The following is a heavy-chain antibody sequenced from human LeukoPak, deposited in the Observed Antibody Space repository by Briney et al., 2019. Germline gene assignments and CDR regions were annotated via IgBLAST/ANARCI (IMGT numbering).Heavy chain of an antibody. Sequence: PGGSLRLSCAASGFTFSSYGMHWVRQAPGKGLEWVAVIWYDGSSKYYADSVKGRFTTSRDNSKNTLYLQMNSLRAEDTAVYYCAKDSVAALFDYWGQGTLVTVSS. CDR1: GFTFSSYG. CDR2: IWYDGSSK. V-gene: IGHV3-33*06. CDR3: AKDSVAALFDY. J-gene: IGHJ4*02. D-gene: IGHD6-19*01.